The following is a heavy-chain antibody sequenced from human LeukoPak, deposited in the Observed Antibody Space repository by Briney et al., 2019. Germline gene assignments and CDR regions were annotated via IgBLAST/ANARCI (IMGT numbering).Heavy chain of an antibody. CDR3: ARGGGLDV. V-gene: IGHV3-7*03. D-gene: IGHD5-12*01. CDR1: GFTFSSYW. CDR2: INHNGNVN. J-gene: IGHJ6*02. Sequence: GGSLRLSCAASGFTFSSYWMNWARQAPGKGLEWVASINHNGNVNYYVDSVKGRFTISRDNAKNSLYLQMSNSRAEDTAVYFCARGGGLDVWGQGATVTVSS.